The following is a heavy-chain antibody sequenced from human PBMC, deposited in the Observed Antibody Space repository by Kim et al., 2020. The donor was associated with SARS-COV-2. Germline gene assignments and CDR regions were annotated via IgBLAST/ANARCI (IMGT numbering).Heavy chain of an antibody. CDR1: GFTFSSYS. D-gene: IGHD3-9*01. Sequence: GGSLRLSCAASGFTFSSYSMNWVRQAPGKGLEWVSSISSSSSYIYYADSVKGRFTISRDNAKNSLYLQMNSLRAEDTAVYYCARDSRNLDLRYFDWLLENYGMDVWGQGTTVTVSS. V-gene: IGHV3-21*01. CDR2: ISSSSSYI. J-gene: IGHJ6*02. CDR3: ARDSRNLDLRYFDWLLENYGMDV.